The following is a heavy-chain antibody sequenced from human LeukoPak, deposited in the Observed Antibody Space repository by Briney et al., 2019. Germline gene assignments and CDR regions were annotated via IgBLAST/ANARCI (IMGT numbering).Heavy chain of an antibody. D-gene: IGHD5-12*01. CDR3: ASAPIVATISYVDY. J-gene: IGHJ4*02. V-gene: IGHV4-34*01. CDR1: GGSFSGYY. Sequence: SETLSLTCAVYGGSFSGYYWSWIRQPPGKGLEWIGEINHSGSTNYNPSLKSRVTISVDTSKNQFSLKLSSVTAADTAVYYCASAPIVATISYVDYWGQGTLVTVSS. CDR2: INHSGST.